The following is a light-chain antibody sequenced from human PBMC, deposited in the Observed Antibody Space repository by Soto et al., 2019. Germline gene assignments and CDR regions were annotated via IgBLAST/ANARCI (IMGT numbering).Light chain of an antibody. J-gene: IGKJ1*01. CDR2: KAS. Sequence: DIQMTQSPSTLSASVGDRVIITCRASQSVSRSLAWYQQRPGKAPKLLIYKASSLETGVPSRFNGSGSGTEFTLTISSLQPNDFATYYCQQYDTFTWTFGQGTKVDIK. V-gene: IGKV1-5*03. CDR3: QQYDTFTWT. CDR1: QSVSRS.